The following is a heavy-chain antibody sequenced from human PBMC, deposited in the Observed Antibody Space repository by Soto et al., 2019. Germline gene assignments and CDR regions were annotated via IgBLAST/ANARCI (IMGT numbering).Heavy chain of an antibody. D-gene: IGHD3-10*01. Sequence: VQLVESGGGLVQPGGSLRLSCAASGFTFTTYWMAWVRQAPGKGLEWVANIKEDGSEKYYVDSVEGRFTISRDNAKNSLYLQMNSLRAEDTAVYYCARDIGDYWGQGTLVTVSS. CDR1: GFTFTTYW. CDR3: ARDIGDY. V-gene: IGHV3-7*01. J-gene: IGHJ4*02. CDR2: IKEDGSEK.